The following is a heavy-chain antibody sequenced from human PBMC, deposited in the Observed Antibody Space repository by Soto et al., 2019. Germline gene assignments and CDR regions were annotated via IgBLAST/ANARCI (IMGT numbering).Heavy chain of an antibody. J-gene: IGHJ4*02. CDR2: ISYDGSNK. CDR1: GFTFSSYG. V-gene: IGHV3-30*18. CDR3: AKDISGEGYFDF. Sequence: QVQLVESGGGVVQPGRSLRLSCAASGFTFSSYGMHWVRQAPGKGLEWVAVISYDGSNKYYADSVKGRFTISRDNSKNKLYLQMNSLRAEDTAVYYCAKDISGEGYFDFWGQGTLVTVSS. D-gene: IGHD7-27*01.